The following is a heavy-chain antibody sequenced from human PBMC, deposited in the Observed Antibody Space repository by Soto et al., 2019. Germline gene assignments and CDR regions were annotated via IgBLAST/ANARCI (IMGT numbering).Heavy chain of an antibody. J-gene: IGHJ2*01. CDR2: INTKFGAT. V-gene: IGHV1-69*01. CDR1: GGSFRKTV. CDR3: ARGASSGFEYWYFDL. Sequence: QVQLVQSGAELKKPGSSVKVSCEASGGSFRKTVISWVRQAPGQGLEWMGGINTKFGATNYAPKFQGRITITADEATNTVYMALSSLTSEDTAFYYCARGASSGFEYWYFDLWGRGTLVSVSS. D-gene: IGHD5-12*01.